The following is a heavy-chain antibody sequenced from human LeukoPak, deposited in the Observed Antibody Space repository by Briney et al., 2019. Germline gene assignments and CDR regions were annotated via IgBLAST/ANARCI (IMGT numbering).Heavy chain of an antibody. Sequence: QPGRSLRLSCTASGFTFGDYAMSWVRQAPGKGLVWVSRICPDARRTSCAESVEGRLTTSRDNAKSTLYLQMSSLSAEDSALYYCVRDPGGDTRDWYFDLWGGGTPVAVS. CDR2: ICPDARRT. D-gene: IGHD4-17*01. CDR1: GFTFGDYA. V-gene: IGHV3-74*01. CDR3: VRDPGGDTRDWYFDL. J-gene: IGHJ2*01.